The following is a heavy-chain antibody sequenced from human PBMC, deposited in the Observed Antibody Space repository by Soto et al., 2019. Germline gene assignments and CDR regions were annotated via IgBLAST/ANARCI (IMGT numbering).Heavy chain of an antibody. CDR3: ARDQAAAAGTPEVDWFDP. V-gene: IGHV4-30-4*01. CDR2: IYYSGST. J-gene: IGHJ5*02. Sequence: SETLSLTCTVSGGSISSGAYYWSWIPKPPGKGLEWIGYIYYSGSTYYTPSLKSPVTLSVDTSKNQFSLKLSSVTAADTAVYYCARDQAAAAGTPEVDWFDPWGQGTLVTVSS. D-gene: IGHD6-13*01. CDR1: GGSISSGAYY.